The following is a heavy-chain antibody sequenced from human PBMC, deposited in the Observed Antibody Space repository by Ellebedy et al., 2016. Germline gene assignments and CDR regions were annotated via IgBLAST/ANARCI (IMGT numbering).Heavy chain of an antibody. J-gene: IGHJ4*02. V-gene: IGHV3-73*01. D-gene: IGHD6-13*01. CDR2: IRSKANSYAT. CDR3: TRQAYSSSNDY. CDR1: GFTFSGSA. Sequence: GGSLRLXXAASGFTFSGSAMHWVRQASGKGLEWVGRIRSKANSYATAYAASVKGRFTISRDDSKNTAYLQMNSLKTEDTAVYYCTRQAYSSSNDYWGQGTLVTVSS.